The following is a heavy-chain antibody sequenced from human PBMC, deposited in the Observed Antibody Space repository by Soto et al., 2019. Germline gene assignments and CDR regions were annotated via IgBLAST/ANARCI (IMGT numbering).Heavy chain of an antibody. CDR3: ARTYGGYPPLYYGMDV. J-gene: IGHJ6*02. CDR2: ISSRDNTI. D-gene: IGHD5-12*01. Sequence: HLVESGGDLVKPGGSLRLSCAASGFTFSDYYMNWIRQAPGKGLDWVSSISSRDNTIYYADSVQGRFTISRDNAKNSLYLQMNSLRAEDTAVYYCARTYGGYPPLYYGMDVWGQGTTVTVSS. V-gene: IGHV3-11*01. CDR1: GFTFSDYY.